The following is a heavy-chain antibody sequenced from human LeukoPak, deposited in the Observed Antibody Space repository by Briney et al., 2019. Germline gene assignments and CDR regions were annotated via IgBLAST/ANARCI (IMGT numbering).Heavy chain of an antibody. CDR3: ATLNSFGHDY. J-gene: IGHJ4*02. CDR1: GFTFSSLW. CDR2: IDPDGRTT. Sequence: GGSLRLSCAASGFTFSSLWMHWVRQPPGKGLVWVSRIDPDGRTTTYADSVKDRFTISRDNARNTVYLQINSLRAEDTAVYYCATLNSFGHDYWGQGILVTVSS. V-gene: IGHV3-74*01. D-gene: IGHD5-18*01.